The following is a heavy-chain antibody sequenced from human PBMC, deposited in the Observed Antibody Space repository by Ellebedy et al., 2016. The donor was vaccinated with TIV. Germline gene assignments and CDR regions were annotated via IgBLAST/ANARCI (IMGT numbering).Heavy chain of an antibody. D-gene: IGHD3-10*01. J-gene: IGHJ4*02. CDR2: IYPSDSDT. V-gene: IGHV5-51*01. CDR3: ARRGLGELFDY. Sequence: KVSCXGSGYSFTSYWISWVRQMPGKGLEWMGIIYPSDSDTRYSPSFQGQVTISADKSISTAYLQWSSLKASDTAMYYCARRGLGELFDYWGQGTLVTVSS. CDR1: GYSFTSYW.